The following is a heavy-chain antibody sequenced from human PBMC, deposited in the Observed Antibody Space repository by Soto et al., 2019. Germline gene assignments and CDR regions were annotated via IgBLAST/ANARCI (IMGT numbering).Heavy chain of an antibody. V-gene: IGHV1-69*08. CDR3: AREDRDREIVLVPAAIGGMDF. J-gene: IGHJ6*02. CDR1: GGTFSRYS. CDR2: IIPIFGIA. D-gene: IGHD2-2*01. Sequence: QVQLVQSGAEVKKPGSSVKVSCKASGGTFSRYSITWVRQAPGHGLEWIGRIIPIFGIASYAQKFQGRVTMHAAETTRTAYMELSSLRADDTAVYYCAREDRDREIVLVPAAIGGMDFWGQGTTVTVSS.